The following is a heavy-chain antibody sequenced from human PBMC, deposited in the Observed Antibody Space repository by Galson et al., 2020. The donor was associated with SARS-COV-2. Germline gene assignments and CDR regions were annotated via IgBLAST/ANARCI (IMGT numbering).Heavy chain of an antibody. CDR2: IYYSGST. CDR1: GRSISSSSYY. J-gene: IGHJ3*02. Sequence: SETLSLTCTVSGRSISSSSYYWGWIRQPPGKGLEWIGSIYYSGSTYYNPSLKSRVTISVDTSKNQFSLKLSSVTAADTAVYYCARSTSGYYFDDAFDIWGQGTMVTVSS. D-gene: IGHD3-22*01. V-gene: IGHV4-39*01. CDR3: ARSTSGYYFDDAFDI.